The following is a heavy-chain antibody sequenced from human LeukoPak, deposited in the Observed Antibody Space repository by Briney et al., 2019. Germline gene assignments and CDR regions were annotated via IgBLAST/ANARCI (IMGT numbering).Heavy chain of an antibody. CDR3: ARDRGGMATPDRY. CDR1: GYTFKSYG. V-gene: IGHV1-18*01. D-gene: IGHD5-24*01. J-gene: IGHJ4*02. CDR2: ISAYNGNT. Sequence: ASVKVSCKASGYTFKSYGISWVRQAPGQGLEWMGWISAYNGNTNYAQKLQGRVTMTIDTSTSTAYMKLRSLRSDDTAVYYCARDRGGMATPDRYWGQGTLVTVSS.